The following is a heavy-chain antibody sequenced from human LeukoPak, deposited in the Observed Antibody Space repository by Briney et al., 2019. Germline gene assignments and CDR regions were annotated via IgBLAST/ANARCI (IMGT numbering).Heavy chain of an antibody. CDR2: ISYDGSNK. D-gene: IGHD6-13*01. CDR1: GFTFSSYG. Sequence: GGSLRLSCAASGFTFSSYGMHWVRQAPGKGLEWVAVISYDGSNKYYTDSVKGRFTISGDNSKNTLYLQMNSLRAEDTAVYYCAKDQTPSPGSSWYFDYWGQGTLVTVSS. J-gene: IGHJ4*02. CDR3: AKDQTPSPGSSWYFDY. V-gene: IGHV3-30*18.